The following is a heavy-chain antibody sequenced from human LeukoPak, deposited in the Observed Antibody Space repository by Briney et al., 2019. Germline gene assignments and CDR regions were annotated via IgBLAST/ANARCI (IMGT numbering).Heavy chain of an antibody. CDR2: ISSTGGTT. CDR3: ARDERLLSFLK. V-gene: IGHV3-23*01. D-gene: IGHD3-3*01. J-gene: IGHJ4*02. Sequence: QPGGSLRLSCAASGITFSSYGMSWVRQAPGKGLEWVSSISSTGGTTYYADSVKGRFTISRDNSKNTLYLQMNSLRAEDTAIYYCARDERLLSFLKWGQGTLVTVSS. CDR1: GITFSSYG.